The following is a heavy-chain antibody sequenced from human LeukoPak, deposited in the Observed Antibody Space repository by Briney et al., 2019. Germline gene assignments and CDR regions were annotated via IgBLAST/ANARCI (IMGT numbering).Heavy chain of an antibody. V-gene: IGHV2-5*02. D-gene: IGHD3-10*01. J-gene: IGHJ4*02. Sequence: SGPTLVNPTQTLTLTCTFSGFSLSTSGVGVGWIRQPPGKALEWLALIYWDDDKRYSPSLKSRLTITKDTSKNQVVLTMTNMDPVDTATYYCAHLNRIRGVIIYNSFDYWGQGTLVTVSS. CDR1: GFSLSTSGVG. CDR2: IYWDDDK. CDR3: AHLNRIRGVIIYNSFDY.